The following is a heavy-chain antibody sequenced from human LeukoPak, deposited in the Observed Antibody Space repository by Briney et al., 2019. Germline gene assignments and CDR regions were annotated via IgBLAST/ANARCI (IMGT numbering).Heavy chain of an antibody. CDR3: TRERLGYWYFDL. V-gene: IGHV3-49*04. Sequence: GGSLRLSCAASGFTFSNYNMNWVRQAPGKGLEWVGFIRSKAYGGTTEYAASVKGRFTISRDDSKSIAYLQMNSLKTEDTAVYYCTRERLGYWYFDLWGRGTLVTVSS. CDR2: IRSKAYGGTT. J-gene: IGHJ2*01. D-gene: IGHD4-11*01. CDR1: GFTFSNYN.